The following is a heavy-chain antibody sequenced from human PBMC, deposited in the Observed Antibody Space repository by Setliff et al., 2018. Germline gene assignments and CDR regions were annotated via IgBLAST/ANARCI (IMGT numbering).Heavy chain of an antibody. V-gene: IGHV3-30*02. CDR1: GFIFSSCG. CDR3: AVSYGSGNYYHIFDY. D-gene: IGHD3-10*01. Sequence: QPGGSLRLSCAASGFIFSSCGTHWVRQGPGTGLEWVAFIRYDGSNEYYADSVKGRFTISRDNSKNTLFLHMNSLRPEDTAVYYCAVSYGSGNYYHIFDYWGQGTLVTVSS. CDR2: IRYDGSNE. J-gene: IGHJ4*02.